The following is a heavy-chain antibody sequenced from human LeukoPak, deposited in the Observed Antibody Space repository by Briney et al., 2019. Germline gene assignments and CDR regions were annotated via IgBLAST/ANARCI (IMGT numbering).Heavy chain of an antibody. J-gene: IGHJ6*03. D-gene: IGHD2-15*01. CDR1: GGSISSYY. V-gene: IGHV4-59*12. CDR2: IYDSGST. CDR3: ARGRKIVVVVGTTRTQRDYYMNV. Sequence: SETLSLTCTVSGGSISSYYWSWIRQPPGKGLEWIGYIYDSGSTNYNPSLKSRVTISVDTSKNQFSLKLSSVTAADTAVYYCARGRKIVVVVGTTRTQRDYYMNVRGKGTTVTVSS.